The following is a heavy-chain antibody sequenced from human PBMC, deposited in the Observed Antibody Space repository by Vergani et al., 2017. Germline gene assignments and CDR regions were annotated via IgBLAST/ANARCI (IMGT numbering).Heavy chain of an antibody. CDR2: IYYSGST. V-gene: IGHV4-39*01. Sequence: QLQLQESGPGLVKPSETLSLTCTVSGCSISSSSYYWGWIRQPPGKGLEWIGSIYYSGSTYYNPSLKSRVPISVDTSKNQFSLKLSSVTAADTAVYYCARHAYSSSWYAFDIWGQGTMVTVSS. J-gene: IGHJ3*02. D-gene: IGHD6-13*01. CDR1: GCSISSSSYY. CDR3: ARHAYSSSWYAFDI.